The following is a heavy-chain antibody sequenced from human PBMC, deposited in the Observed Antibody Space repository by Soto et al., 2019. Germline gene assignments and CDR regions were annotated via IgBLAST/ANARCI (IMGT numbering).Heavy chain of an antibody. CDR2: TNTKTTNT. CDR3: TRGRSGGP. J-gene: IGHJ6*02. CDR1: GYTFTNFE. D-gene: IGHD2-15*01. Sequence: ASVKVSCKASGYTFTNFEINWVRQATGQGPEWMGWTNTKTTNTDYAQKFQGRVTMTSNASIGTAFMELSSLRYEYTAVYYCTRGRSGGPWGQGTTVTVSS. V-gene: IGHV1-8*02.